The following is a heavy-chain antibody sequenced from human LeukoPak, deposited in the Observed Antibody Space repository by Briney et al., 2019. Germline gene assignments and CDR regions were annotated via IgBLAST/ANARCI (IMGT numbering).Heavy chain of an antibody. J-gene: IGHJ4*02. CDR1: GFPFSTYT. V-gene: IGHV3-21*01. CDR3: GAAYSGSSPFDY. CDR2: ISSSSYYI. D-gene: IGHD1-26*01. Sequence: GGSLRLSCTACGFPFSTYTMNWARQAPGEARECVSSISSSSYYIYYADSVKGRFTIPRDNAKNSLFLQMNSLRAEDTAVYYCGAAYSGSSPFDYWGQGTLVTVSS.